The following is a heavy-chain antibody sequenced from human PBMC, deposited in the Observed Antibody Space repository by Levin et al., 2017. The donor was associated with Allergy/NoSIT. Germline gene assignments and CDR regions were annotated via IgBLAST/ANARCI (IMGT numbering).Heavy chain of an antibody. Sequence: SVKVSCKASGGTFSSYAISWVRQAPGQGLEWMGRIIPILGIANYAQKFQGRVTITADKSTSTAYMELSSLRSEDTAVYYCAREQYSSGWYFYYYGMDVWGQGTTVTVSS. CDR2: IIPILGIA. D-gene: IGHD6-19*01. V-gene: IGHV1-69*04. CDR3: AREQYSSGWYFYYYGMDV. J-gene: IGHJ6*02. CDR1: GGTFSSYA.